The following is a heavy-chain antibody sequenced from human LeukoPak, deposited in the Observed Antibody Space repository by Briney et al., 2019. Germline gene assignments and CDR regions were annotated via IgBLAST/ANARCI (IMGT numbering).Heavy chain of an antibody. CDR3: AKDYCSGSSCYAFDI. Sequence: GRSLRLSCVASGFTFDDYAMHWVRQAPGKGLEWVSGISWNSGSIGYADSVKGRFTISRVNAKKSLYLQMNSLRAEDTAFYYCAKDYCSGSSCYAFDIWGQGTMVTVSS. CDR1: GFTFDDYA. CDR2: ISWNSGSI. J-gene: IGHJ3*02. D-gene: IGHD2-15*01. V-gene: IGHV3-9*01.